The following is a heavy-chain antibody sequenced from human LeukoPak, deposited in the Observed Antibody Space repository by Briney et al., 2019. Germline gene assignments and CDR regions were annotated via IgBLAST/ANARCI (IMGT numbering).Heavy chain of an antibody. CDR1: GFTVSSNY. V-gene: IGHV3-53*01. Sequence: GGSLRLSCAASGFTVSSNYMSWVRQAPGRGLEWVSVIYSGGSTYYADSVKGRFTISRDNSKNTLYLQMNSLRAEDTAVYYCASSRRGGYFDYWGQGTLVTVSS. D-gene: IGHD3-16*01. J-gene: IGHJ4*02. CDR3: ASSRRGGYFDY. CDR2: IYSGGST.